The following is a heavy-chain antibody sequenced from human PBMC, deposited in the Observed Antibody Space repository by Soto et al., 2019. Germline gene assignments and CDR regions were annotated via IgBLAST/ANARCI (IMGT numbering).Heavy chain of an antibody. D-gene: IGHD6-19*01. CDR1: GFTFSSYS. J-gene: IGHJ4*02. V-gene: IGHV3-21*04. Sequence: EVQVVECGGGLVKPGGSLRLSCAASGFTFSSYSVNWVSQAPGKGLEWVSSISSSSSYIYYADSVKGRFTISRDNAKNSLYLQMNSLRAEDTAVYYCARRIAVAGNLDYSGQGTLVTVSS. CDR2: ISSSSSYI. CDR3: ARRIAVAGNLDY.